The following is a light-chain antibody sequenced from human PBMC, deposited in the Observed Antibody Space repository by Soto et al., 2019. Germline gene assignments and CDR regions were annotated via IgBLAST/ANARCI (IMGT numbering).Light chain of an antibody. Sequence: DIQMTQPPSTLSGSVGDRVTITCRASQTISSWLAWYQQKPGKAPKLLIYKASTLKSGVPSRFSGSGSGTEFTLTISTPQPAHFAPXXCXHYNSYSEAFGQGTKVDIK. V-gene: IGKV1-5*03. CDR2: KAS. CDR1: QTISSW. CDR3: XHYNSYSEA. J-gene: IGKJ1*01.